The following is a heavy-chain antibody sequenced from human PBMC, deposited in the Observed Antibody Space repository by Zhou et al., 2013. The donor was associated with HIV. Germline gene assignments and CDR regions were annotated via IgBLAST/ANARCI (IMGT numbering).Heavy chain of an antibody. J-gene: IGHJ6*03. V-gene: IGHV1-24*01. CDR1: GYTLTDLL. CDR2: INPNSGDT. Sequence: QLVQSGPELKKPGASVKVSCKVSGYTLTDLLMHWVRQAPGQGLEWMGWINPNSGDTNYAQKFQGRVTMTEDTSTDTAYMELSSLRSEDTAVYYCATLGYYYYMDVWGKGTTVTVSS. D-gene: IGHD7-27*01. CDR3: ATLGYYYYMDV.